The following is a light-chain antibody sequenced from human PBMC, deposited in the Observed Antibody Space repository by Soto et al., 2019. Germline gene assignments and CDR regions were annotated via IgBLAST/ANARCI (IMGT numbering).Light chain of an antibody. CDR3: QQHDDYSHAT. Sequence: DIKMTQSPSTLSASVGDRVTITCRASQSISSLLAWYQQKLGRAPKLLIYDASTLQTGVPSRFRGSGFGTEFTLTISGLQPDDFATYYCQQHDDYSHATFGQGTKVDI. J-gene: IGKJ2*01. V-gene: IGKV1-5*01. CDR2: DAS. CDR1: QSISSL.